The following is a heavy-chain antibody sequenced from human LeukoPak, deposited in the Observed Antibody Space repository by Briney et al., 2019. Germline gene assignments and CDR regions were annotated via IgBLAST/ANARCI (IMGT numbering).Heavy chain of an antibody. D-gene: IGHD2-15*01. V-gene: IGHV4-34*01. CDR3: ARGFRIFDY. CDR1: GGSFSGCY. Sequence: PSETLSLTCAAYGGSFSGCYWSWIRQPPGKGLEWIGEINHSGSTNYNPSLKSRVTISVDTSKNQFSLKLSSVTAADTAVYYCARGFRIFDYWGQGTLVTVSS. CDR2: INHSGST. J-gene: IGHJ4*02.